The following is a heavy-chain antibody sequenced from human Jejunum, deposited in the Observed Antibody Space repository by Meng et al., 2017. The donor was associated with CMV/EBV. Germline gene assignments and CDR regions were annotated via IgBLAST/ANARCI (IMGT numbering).Heavy chain of an antibody. J-gene: IGHJ4*02. CDR2: IKQDGNEK. V-gene: IGHV3-7*04. CDR1: GLTFSNYW. Sequence: CAASGLTFSNYWMTWVRQAQGKGLEWVAKIKQDGNEKYYVDSVKGRFTISRDNAKNSLYLQMNSLRAEDTAVYYCVRVIPASIPYWGQGTLVTVSS. CDR3: VRVIPASIPY. D-gene: IGHD2-2*02.